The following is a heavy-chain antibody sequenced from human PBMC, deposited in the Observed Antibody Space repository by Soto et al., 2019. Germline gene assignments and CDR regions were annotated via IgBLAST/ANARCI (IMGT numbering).Heavy chain of an antibody. CDR3: ARDRSSSGWSQLDY. Sequence: QVQLVESGGGVVQPGRSLRLSCAASGFTFSSYAMHWVRQAPGKGLEWVAVISYDGSNKYYADSVKGRFTISRDNSKNTLYLQMNSLRAEDTAVYYCARDRSSSGWSQLDYWGQGTLVTVSS. D-gene: IGHD6-19*01. CDR2: ISYDGSNK. CDR1: GFTFSSYA. V-gene: IGHV3-30-3*01. J-gene: IGHJ4*02.